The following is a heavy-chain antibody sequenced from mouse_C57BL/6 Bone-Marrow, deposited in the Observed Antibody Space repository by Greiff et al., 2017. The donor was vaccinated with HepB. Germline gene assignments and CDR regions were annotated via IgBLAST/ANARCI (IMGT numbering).Heavy chain of an antibody. V-gene: IGHV1-26*01. CDR1: GYTFTDYY. CDR3: ARLRSYGIPFAY. Sequence: EVQLQQSGPELVKPGASVKISCKASGYTFTDYYMNWVKQSHGKSLEWIGDINPNNGGTSYNQKFKGKATLTVDKPSSTAYMELRSLTSEDSAVYYCARLRSYGIPFAYWGQGTLVTVSA. J-gene: IGHJ3*01. CDR2: INPNNGGT. D-gene: IGHD2-1*01.